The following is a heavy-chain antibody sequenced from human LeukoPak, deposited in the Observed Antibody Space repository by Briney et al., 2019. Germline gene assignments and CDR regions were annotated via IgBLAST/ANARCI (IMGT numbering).Heavy chain of an antibody. CDR3: ARAADYYDSSGYRMWAFDI. CDR2: INPNSGGT. V-gene: IGHV1-2*02. D-gene: IGHD3-22*01. CDR1: GYTFTGYY. J-gene: IGHJ3*02. Sequence: ASVKVSCKASGYTFTGYYMHWVRQAPGQGLEWMGWINPNSGGTNYAQKFQGRVTMTRDTSISTAYMELSRLRSDDTAVYYCARAADYYDSSGYRMWAFDIWGQGTMVTVSS.